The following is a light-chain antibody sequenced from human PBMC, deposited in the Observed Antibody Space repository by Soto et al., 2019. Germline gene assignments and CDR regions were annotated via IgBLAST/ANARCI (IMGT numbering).Light chain of an antibody. CDR1: QVIGSRY. J-gene: IGKJ2*01. Sequence: EIVMTQSPGTLSLSPGERATISCRASQVIGSRYLAWYHQKSGQAPRLLIDAASSRATGIPDRFSGSGSGTDFTLTISTLEPEDFGVYDCQQFGSSIPHAFGQGTKLEIK. CDR2: AAS. CDR3: QQFGSSIPHA. V-gene: IGKV3-20*01.